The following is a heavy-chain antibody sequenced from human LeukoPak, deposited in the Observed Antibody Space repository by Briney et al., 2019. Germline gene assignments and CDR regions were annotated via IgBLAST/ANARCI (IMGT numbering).Heavy chain of an antibody. J-gene: IGHJ6*03. Sequence: SETLSLTCTVSGGSISSYYWSWIRQPPGKGLEWIGYIYTSGSTNYNPSLKSRVTISVDTSKNQFSLKLSSVPAADPAVYYCARHWELLEGDYYYMDVWGKGTTVTVSS. D-gene: IGHD1-26*01. CDR3: ARHWELLEGDYYYMDV. CDR2: IYTSGST. V-gene: IGHV4-4*09. CDR1: GGSISSYY.